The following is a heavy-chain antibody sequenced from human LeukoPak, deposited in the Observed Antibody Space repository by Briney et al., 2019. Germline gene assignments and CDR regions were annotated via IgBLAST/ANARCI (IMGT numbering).Heavy chain of an antibody. J-gene: IGHJ4*02. CDR1: GYRFTTYW. CDR2: IDPSDSYT. Sequence: GESLKISCKGSGYRFTTYWISWVRQMPGKGLEWMGRIDPSDSYTSYSPSLQGHVTISADKSLSTAYLQWSSLKASDTAMYYCARHSQWVIVDELLWGQGTLVTVSS. V-gene: IGHV5-10-1*01. D-gene: IGHD6-19*01. CDR3: ARHSQWVIVDELL.